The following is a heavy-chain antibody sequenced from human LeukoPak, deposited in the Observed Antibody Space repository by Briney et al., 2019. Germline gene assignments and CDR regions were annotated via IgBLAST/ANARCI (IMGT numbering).Heavy chain of an antibody. V-gene: IGHV3-23*01. CDR1: GFTFSSYA. CDR2: ISGSGGST. J-gene: IGHJ4*02. Sequence: SGGSLRLSCAASGFTFSSYAMSWVRQAPGKGLEGVSTISGSGGSTYYADSVKGRFTISRDNSKNTLYLQMNSLRAEDTAVYYCAKGLYYGSGSYPSGHDYWGRGTLVTVSS. D-gene: IGHD3-10*01. CDR3: AKGLYYGSGSYPSGHDY.